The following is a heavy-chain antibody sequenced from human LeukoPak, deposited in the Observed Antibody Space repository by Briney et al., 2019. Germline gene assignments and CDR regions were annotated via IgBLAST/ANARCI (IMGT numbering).Heavy chain of an antibody. Sequence: SETLSLTCTVSGGSISSYYWSWIRQPPGKGLEWIGYIYYSGSTNYNPSLKSRVTISVDTSKNQFSLKLSSVTAADTAVYYCARGARLPPYYYYMDVWGKGTTVTVSS. J-gene: IGHJ6*03. CDR1: GGSISSYY. CDR2: IYYSGST. D-gene: IGHD4-11*01. V-gene: IGHV4-59*01. CDR3: ARGARLPPYYYYMDV.